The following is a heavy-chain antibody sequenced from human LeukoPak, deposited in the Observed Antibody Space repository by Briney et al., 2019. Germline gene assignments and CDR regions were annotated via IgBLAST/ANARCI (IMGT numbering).Heavy chain of an antibody. V-gene: IGHV3-23*01. CDR3: ADSLHGKVVVPAAITPFDY. D-gene: IGHD2-2*02. CDR1: GFTFSSYA. Sequence: PGGSLRLSCAASGFTFSSYAMNWVRQAPGKGLEWVSAISGSGGSTYYADSVKGRFTISRDNSKNTLYLQMTSLRAEDTAVYYCADSLHGKVVVPAAITPFDYWGQGTLVTVSS. CDR2: ISGSGGST. J-gene: IGHJ4*02.